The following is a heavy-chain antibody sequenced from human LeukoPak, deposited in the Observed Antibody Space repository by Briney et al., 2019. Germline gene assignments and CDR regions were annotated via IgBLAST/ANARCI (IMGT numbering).Heavy chain of an antibody. J-gene: IGHJ5*02. Sequence: PSETLSLTCAVYGGSFSVYYWSWIRQPPGKGLEWIGEINHSGSTNYNPSLKSRVTISVDTSKNQFSLKLSSVTAADTAVYYCASRMWEYSNSVPHLRWFDRWVEGSLVSVCS. D-gene: IGHD4-11*01. V-gene: IGHV4-34*01. CDR1: GGSFSVYY. CDR3: ASRMWEYSNSVPHLRWFDR. CDR2: INHSGST.